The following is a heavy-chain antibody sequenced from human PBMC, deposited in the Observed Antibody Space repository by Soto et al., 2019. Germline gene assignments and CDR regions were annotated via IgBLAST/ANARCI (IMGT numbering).Heavy chain of an antibody. Sequence: ASVKVSCKTSGYTFLNYGVTWVRQAPGQGLEWMGWISGYDGNTNYAQKVQDRVIMTTDPSTRTAYMELRSLRSDDTAIYYCARKDSSSSWFDPWGQGTLVTSP. CDR2: ISGYDGNT. CDR3: ARKDSSSSWFDP. D-gene: IGHD6-6*01. V-gene: IGHV1-18*01. CDR1: GYTFLNYG. J-gene: IGHJ5*02.